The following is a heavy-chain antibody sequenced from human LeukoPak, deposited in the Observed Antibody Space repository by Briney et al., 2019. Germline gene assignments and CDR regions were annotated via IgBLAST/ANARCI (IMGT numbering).Heavy chain of an antibody. D-gene: IGHD1-26*01. J-gene: IGHJ3*02. Sequence: GASVKVSCKASGYTFTSYGIGWVRQAPGQGLEWMGWISAYNGHTNYAQKLQGRVTMTTDTSTGTAYMELRSLRSDDTAVYYCARGGRWELPRPYAFDIWGQGTTVTVSS. CDR1: GYTFTSYG. CDR3: ARGGRWELPRPYAFDI. CDR2: ISAYNGHT. V-gene: IGHV1-18*01.